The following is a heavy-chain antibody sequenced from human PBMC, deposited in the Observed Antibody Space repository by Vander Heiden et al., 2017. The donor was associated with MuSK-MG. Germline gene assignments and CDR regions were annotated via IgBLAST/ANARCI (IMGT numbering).Heavy chain of an antibody. D-gene: IGHD4-17*01. J-gene: IGHJ4*02. CDR1: GFPFSSYG. CDR2: ISYDGSNK. V-gene: IGHV3-30*04. CDR3: ARDGYGGYAGLDY. Sequence: QVQLVESGGGVVQPGRSLRLSCAASGFPFSSYGMHWVSQAPGKGLEWVAVISYDGSNKYYADSVKGRFTISRDNSKNTLYLQMNSLRAEDTAVYYCARDGYGGYAGLDYWGQGTLVTVSS.